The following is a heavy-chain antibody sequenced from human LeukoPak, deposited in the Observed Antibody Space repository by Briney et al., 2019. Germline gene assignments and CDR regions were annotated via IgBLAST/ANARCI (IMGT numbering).Heavy chain of an antibody. V-gene: IGHV3-53*01. CDR2: IYAGGNT. CDR1: TFTVSTNY. Sequence: PGGSLRLSCAASTFTVSTNYMSWVRQAPGKRLEWVSVIYAGGNTNCADSVKGRFTISRDNSKNTVYLQMNSLRAEDTAVYYCVRGLAASSNYWGQGTLASVSS. D-gene: IGHD1-26*01. CDR3: VRGLAASSNY. J-gene: IGHJ4*02.